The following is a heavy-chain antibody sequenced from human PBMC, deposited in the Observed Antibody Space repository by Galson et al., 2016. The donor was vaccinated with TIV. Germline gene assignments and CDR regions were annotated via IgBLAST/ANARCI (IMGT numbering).Heavy chain of an antibody. CDR1: GFIFDNYV. V-gene: IGHV3-43*01. J-gene: IGHJ4*02. D-gene: IGHD7-27*01. CDR3: ATLTGDEGHFDY. Sequence: SLRLSCAASGFIFDNYVMHWVRQAPGRGLECVSLISWDGQRPYYADSVKGRFTISRDNSRNSLFLQMDSLRTEDTALYYCATLTGDEGHFDYWGQGTPVTV. CDR2: ISWDGQRP.